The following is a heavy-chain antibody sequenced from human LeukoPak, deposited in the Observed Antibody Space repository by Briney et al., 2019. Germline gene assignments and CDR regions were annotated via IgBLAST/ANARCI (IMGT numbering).Heavy chain of an antibody. CDR3: CRSAYTYGPFDY. CDR1: GGSMSSDY. V-gene: IGHV4-4*07. CDR2: IYTSGST. D-gene: IGHD3-16*01. J-gene: IGHJ4*02. Sequence: PSQTLSLTCSVSGGSMSSDYYSWVRQPAGQGLEWIGRIYTSGSTNYNPSLQSRVTMSVDTSKNQFSLRLSSVTADTAVYYCCRSAYTYGPFDYWGQGTLVAVSS.